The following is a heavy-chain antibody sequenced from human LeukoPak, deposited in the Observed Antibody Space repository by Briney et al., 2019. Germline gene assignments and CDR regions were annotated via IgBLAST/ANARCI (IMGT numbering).Heavy chain of an antibody. J-gene: IGHJ5*02. CDR1: GYTFTGYY. CDR2: IKPYSSDT. D-gene: IGHD4-17*01. CDR3: ARGRPDYDTNCFDP. Sequence: GASVKVSCKASGYTFTGYYMHWVRPAPGQGRGWMGWIKPYSSDTNYASAFQGTGTMTRDTSIATVLTELSSLTSDDTAVYYCARGRPDYDTNCFDPWGEGSLVTVSS. V-gene: IGHV1-2*02.